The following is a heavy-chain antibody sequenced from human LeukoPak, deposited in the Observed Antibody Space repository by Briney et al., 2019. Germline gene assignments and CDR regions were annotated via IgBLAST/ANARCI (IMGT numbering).Heavy chain of an antibody. CDR3: TTGAYYDILTGYYLYYYCMDV. D-gene: IGHD3-9*01. J-gene: IGHJ6*02. CDR2: IKSKTDGGTI. CDR1: GFTFSNAW. V-gene: IGHV3-15*01. Sequence: GGSLRLSCAASGFTFSNAWMSWVRQAPGKGLEWVGRIKSKTDGGTIDYAATVKGRFTISRDDSKNTLYLQMNSLKTEDTAVYYCTTGAYYDILTGYYLYYYCMDVWGQGTTVTVCS.